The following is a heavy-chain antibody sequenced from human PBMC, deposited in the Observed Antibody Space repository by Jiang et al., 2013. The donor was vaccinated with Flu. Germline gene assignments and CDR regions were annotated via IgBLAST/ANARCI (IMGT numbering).Heavy chain of an antibody. CDR3: ARHYAGAPEVFWYFDL. J-gene: IGHJ2*01. CDR2: ISYSGNT. D-gene: IGHD1-14*01. Sequence: PGLVKPSETLSLTCTVSGGSIFSYIYYWGWIRQPPGKGLEWIGTISYSGNTYSNPSLKSRVTLSVDTSKMQFSLKMTSVTAADTGVYYCARHYAGAPEVFWYFDLWGRGTLVTVSS. CDR1: GGSIFSYIYY. V-gene: IGHV4-39*01.